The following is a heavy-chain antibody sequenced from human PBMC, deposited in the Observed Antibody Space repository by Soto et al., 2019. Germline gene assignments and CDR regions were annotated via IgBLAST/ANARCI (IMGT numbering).Heavy chain of an antibody. CDR3: TTNYGSGSYNRLYYYYGMDV. Sequence: GGSLRLSCAASGFTFSNAWMNWVRQAPGKGLEWVGRIKSKTDGGTTDYAAPVKGRFTISRDDSKNTLYLQMNSLKTEDTAVYYCTTNYGSGSYNRLYYYYGMDVWGQGTTVTVSS. V-gene: IGHV3-15*07. D-gene: IGHD3-10*01. CDR2: IKSKTDGGTT. CDR1: GFTFSNAW. J-gene: IGHJ6*02.